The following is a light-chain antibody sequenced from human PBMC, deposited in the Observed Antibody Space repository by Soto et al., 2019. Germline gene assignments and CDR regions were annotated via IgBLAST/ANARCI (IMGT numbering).Light chain of an antibody. CDR3: NSYVGSNNYV. V-gene: IGLV2-8*01. Sequence: QSVLTQPPSASGSPGQSVTISCIGTASDIGRYNYVSWYQHHPGKAPKLIIYEVTKRPSGVPDRFSGSKSGNTASLTVSGLQADDEADYYCNSYVGSNNYVFGNGTKGTVL. J-gene: IGLJ1*01. CDR1: ASDIGRYNY. CDR2: EVT.